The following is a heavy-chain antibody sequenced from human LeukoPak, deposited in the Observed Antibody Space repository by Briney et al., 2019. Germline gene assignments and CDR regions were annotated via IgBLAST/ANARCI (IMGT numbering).Heavy chain of an antibody. CDR3: ARNLYLGTSLPYYFYYYMDV. D-gene: IGHD3-16*01. CDR2: INPLSGAT. Sequence: GASVKVSCEASGYTFTDYYLHWVRQAPRQGLEWMGWINPLSGATNAAQKFQGRVTLTRDTSITTAYMELSSLTSGDTAVYYCARNLYLGTSLPYYFYYYMDVWGTGTTVTVSS. CDR1: GYTFTDYY. J-gene: IGHJ6*03. V-gene: IGHV1-2*02.